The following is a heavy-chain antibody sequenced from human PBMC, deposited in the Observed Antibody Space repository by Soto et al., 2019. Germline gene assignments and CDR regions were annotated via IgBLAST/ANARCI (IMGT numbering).Heavy chain of an antibody. Sequence: EVQLVQSGAEVKKAGESLKISCKGSGYSLTNYWIGWVRQMPGKGLEWMGIINPGDSYVRYSPSFQGQVTISADKSISTAYLQWSSLKASDTAMYYCASAGAVTASYYFDYWGQGTLITVSS. J-gene: IGHJ4*02. CDR2: INPGDSYV. V-gene: IGHV5-51*01. CDR1: GYSLTNYW. D-gene: IGHD4-4*01. CDR3: ASAGAVTASYYFDY.